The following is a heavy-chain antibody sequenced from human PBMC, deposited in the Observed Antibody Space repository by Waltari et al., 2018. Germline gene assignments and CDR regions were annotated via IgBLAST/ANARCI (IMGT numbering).Heavy chain of an antibody. Sequence: QVQLQESGPGLVKPSGTLSLTCAVSGGSISSSNWWSWVRQPPGKGLEWIGEIYHRGSANYNPALKSRVTISVDKSKNQFSLKLSTGTAADTAVYYCARAPRVATITYNWFDPWGQGTLVIVSS. D-gene: IGHD5-12*01. CDR1: GGSISSSNW. CDR2: IYHRGSA. J-gene: IGHJ5*02. V-gene: IGHV4-4*02. CDR3: ARAPRVATITYNWFDP.